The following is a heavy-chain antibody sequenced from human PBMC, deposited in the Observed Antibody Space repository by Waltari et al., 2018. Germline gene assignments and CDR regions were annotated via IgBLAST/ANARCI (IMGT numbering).Heavy chain of an antibody. CDR2: ISGSGGST. CDR3: AKVCSGGSCFTREFDY. V-gene: IGHV3-23*04. Sequence: EVQLVESGGGLVQPGGSLRLSCAASGFTFSSYAMSWVRQAPGKGLEWVSAISGSGGSTYYADSVKGRFTISRDNSKNTLYLQMNSLRAEDTAVYYCAKVCSGGSCFTREFDYWGQGTLVTVSS. D-gene: IGHD2-15*01. J-gene: IGHJ4*02. CDR1: GFTFSSYA.